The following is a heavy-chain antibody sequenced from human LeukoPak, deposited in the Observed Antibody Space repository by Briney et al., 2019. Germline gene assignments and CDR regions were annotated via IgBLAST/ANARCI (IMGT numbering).Heavy chain of an antibody. CDR1: GFTFSSYA. D-gene: IGHD3-22*01. CDR3: SGYWDDY. J-gene: IGHJ4*02. V-gene: IGHV3-30-3*01. CDR2: ISYDGSNK. Sequence: GGSLRLSCAASGFTFSSYAMHWVRQAPGKGLEWVAVISYDGSNKYYADSVKGRFTISRDNSKNTLYLRMNSLRAEDTAVYYCSGYWDDYWGQGTLVTVSS.